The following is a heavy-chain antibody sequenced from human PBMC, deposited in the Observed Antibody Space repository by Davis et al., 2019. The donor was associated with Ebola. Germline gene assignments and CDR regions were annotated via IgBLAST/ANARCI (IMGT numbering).Heavy chain of an antibody. CDR3: ARAAAGKLGYFQH. CDR1: GYTFTSYY. V-gene: IGHV1-2*04. CDR2: INPNSGGT. J-gene: IGHJ1*01. D-gene: IGHD6-13*01. Sequence: ASVKVSCKASGYTFTSYYMHWVRQAPGQGLEWMGWINPNSGGTNYAQKFQGWVTMTRDTSISTAYMELSRLRSDDTAVYYCARAAAGKLGYFQHWGQGTLVTVSS.